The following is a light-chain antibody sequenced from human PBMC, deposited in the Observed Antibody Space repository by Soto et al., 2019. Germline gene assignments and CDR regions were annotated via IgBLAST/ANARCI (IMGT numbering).Light chain of an antibody. J-gene: IGKJ4*01. CDR3: QQYNSYCS. CDR1: QSISDW. CDR2: KAS. V-gene: IGKV1-5*03. Sequence: DIQMTQSPSTLSASVGDRVTITCRASQSISDWLAWYQQKPGKVPKLLIYKASNLESGVPSRFSGSGSGTEFTLTISRLQPDDFATYYCQQYNSYCSFGGGTKVDIX.